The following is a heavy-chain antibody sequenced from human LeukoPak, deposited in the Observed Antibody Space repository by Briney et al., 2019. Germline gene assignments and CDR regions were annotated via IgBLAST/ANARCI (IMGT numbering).Heavy chain of an antibody. V-gene: IGHV4-59*01. CDR1: GGSINSDY. D-gene: IGHD1-26*01. Sequence: SGTLSLTCTVSGGSINSDYWSWLRQPPGKGLEWIGYIYYTGSTNYNPSLKNRVTISVDTSKNQFSLKLSSVTAADTAVYYCARGLVGATLDYWGQGTLVTVSS. J-gene: IGHJ4*02. CDR2: IYYTGST. CDR3: ARGLVGATLDY.